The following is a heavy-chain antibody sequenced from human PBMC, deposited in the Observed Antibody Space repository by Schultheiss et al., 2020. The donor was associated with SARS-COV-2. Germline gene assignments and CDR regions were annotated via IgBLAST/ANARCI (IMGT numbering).Heavy chain of an antibody. V-gene: IGHV1-2*06. CDR3: ARTARRDNWFDP. Sequence: ASVKVSCKASGYTFTGYHIHWVRQAPGQGLEWMGRINPNSGGTNYAQKFQGRVTMTRDTSISTAYMELSRLRSDDTAVYYCARTARRDNWFDPWGQGTLVTVSS. D-gene: IGHD5-18*01. J-gene: IGHJ5*02. CDR1: GYTFTGYH. CDR2: INPNSGGT.